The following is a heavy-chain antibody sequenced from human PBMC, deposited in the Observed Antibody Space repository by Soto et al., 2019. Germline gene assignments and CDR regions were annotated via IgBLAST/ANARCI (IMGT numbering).Heavy chain of an antibody. J-gene: IGHJ4*02. CDR2: TSYDGSNN. D-gene: IGHD3-10*01. Sequence: QGQLVESGGGVVQPGTSLRLSCVGSGFTFRSYVIHWVRQAPGKGLAWVALTSYDGSNNFYVDSVNGRFTISRHNSRNTVELQLDSLRFENTALCYCARWGTTGRLDVWGQGTLVSVSS. V-gene: IGHV3-33*05. CDR3: ARWGTTGRLDV. CDR1: GFTFRSYV.